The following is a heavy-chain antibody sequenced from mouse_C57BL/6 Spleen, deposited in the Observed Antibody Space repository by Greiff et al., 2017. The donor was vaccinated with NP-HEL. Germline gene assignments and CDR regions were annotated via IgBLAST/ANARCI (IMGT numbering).Heavy chain of an antibody. CDR1: GYTFTSYW. V-gene: IGHV1-52*01. CDR2: IDPSDSET. J-gene: IGHJ1*03. D-gene: IGHD1-1*01. CDR3: ARGHYYGSRYFDV. Sequence: QVQLQQPGAELVRPGSSVKLSCKASGYTFTSYWMHWVKQRPIQGLEWIGNIDPSDSETHYNQKFKDKATLTVDKSSSTAYMQLSSLTSEDSAVYYCARGHYYGSRYFDVWGTGTTVTVSS.